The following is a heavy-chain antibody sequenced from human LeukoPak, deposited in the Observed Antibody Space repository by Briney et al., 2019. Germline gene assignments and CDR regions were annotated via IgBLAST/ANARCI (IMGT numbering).Heavy chain of an antibody. CDR1: GRPIRNPNW. CDR3: SRENVAFSPFGY. J-gene: IGHJ4*02. V-gene: IGHV4-4*02. D-gene: IGHD2-21*01. Sequence: SEPLSLTCGVSGRPIRNPNWLSWVRQPPGQGLEWVGEIPLTGLTHYNRSLESRVTVSLGQSQNQLSLNFTSLTARTPAVYYCSRENVAFSPFGYGGQGILVTV. CDR2: IPLTGLT.